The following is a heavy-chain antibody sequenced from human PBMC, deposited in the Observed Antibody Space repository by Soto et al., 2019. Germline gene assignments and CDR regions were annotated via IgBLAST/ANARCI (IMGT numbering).Heavy chain of an antibody. V-gene: IGHV1-3*01. J-gene: IGHJ4*02. CDR1: GYTFTSYA. D-gene: IGHD6-19*01. CDR3: AGIQGGWYDFDY. CDR2: INAGNGNT. Sequence: GASVKVSCKASGYTFTSYAMHWVRQAPGQRLEWMGWINAGNGNTKYSQKFQDRVTITRDTSASTAYMELSSLRSEDTAVYYCAGIQGGWYDFDYWGQGTLVTVSS.